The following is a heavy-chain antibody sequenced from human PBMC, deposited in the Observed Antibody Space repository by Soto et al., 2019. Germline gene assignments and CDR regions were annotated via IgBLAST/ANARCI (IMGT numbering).Heavy chain of an antibody. CDR3: AKDLRGAARPTPDY. D-gene: IGHD6-6*01. Sequence: GGSLRLSCTASGFTFSNSAMTWVRQAPGKGLEWVSIISASGRSTYHAASVKGRFTISRDNSKNTLYLQMNSLRAEDTAVYYCAKDLRGAARPTPDYWGQGTLVTVSS. CDR2: ISASGRST. CDR1: GFTFSNSA. V-gene: IGHV3-23*01. J-gene: IGHJ4*02.